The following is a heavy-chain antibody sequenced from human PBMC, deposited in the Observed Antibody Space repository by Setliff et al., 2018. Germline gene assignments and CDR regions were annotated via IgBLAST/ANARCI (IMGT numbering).Heavy chain of an antibody. CDR1: GASIGSGGYF. Sequence: SETLSLTCSVSGASIGSGGYFWIWIRQPAGKGLEWIGHISPGGSTNYNPSLRSRVTISLDTSKNHFSLRVNSVTAADTALYYCARGSYFDSSGYSPDYFDYWGQGTLVTVSS. J-gene: IGHJ4*02. V-gene: IGHV4-61*09. CDR3: ARGSYFDSSGYSPDYFDY. CDR2: ISPGGST. D-gene: IGHD3-22*01.